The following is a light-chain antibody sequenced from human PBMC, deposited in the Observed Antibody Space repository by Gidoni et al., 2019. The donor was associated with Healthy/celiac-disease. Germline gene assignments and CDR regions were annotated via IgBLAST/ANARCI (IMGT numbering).Light chain of an antibody. V-gene: IGKV1-39*01. CDR3: QQSYSTPYT. Sequence: DIQMTQSPSSLSASVGDRVTITCRASRSVSSYLNWYQQKPGKAPKLLIYAASSLRSGVPSRFSGSGSGTDFTLTISSLQPEDFATYYCQQSYSTPYTFGQGTKLEIK. J-gene: IGKJ2*01. CDR1: RSVSSY. CDR2: AAS.